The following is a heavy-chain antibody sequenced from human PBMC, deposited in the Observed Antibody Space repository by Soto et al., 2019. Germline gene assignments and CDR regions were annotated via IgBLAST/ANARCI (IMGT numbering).Heavy chain of an antibody. CDR2: IYWSDDK. D-gene: IGHD1-26*01. J-gene: IGHJ5*02. CDR1: GFSLSTSGVG. V-gene: IGHV2-5*01. CDR3: AHRELGTRCDP. Sequence: QITLKESGPTLVNPTQTLTLTCTFSGFSLSTSGVGVGWIRQPPGKALEWLALIYWSDDKRYSPSLKSRLTITKDTCKNQVVLTMTNVDPVDTATYYCAHRELGTRCDPWGQGTLVTVSS.